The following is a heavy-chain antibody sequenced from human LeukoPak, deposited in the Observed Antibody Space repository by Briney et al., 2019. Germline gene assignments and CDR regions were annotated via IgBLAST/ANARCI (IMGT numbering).Heavy chain of an antibody. CDR2: IIPNSGGT. V-gene: IGHV1-2*02. J-gene: IGHJ4*02. D-gene: IGHD3-22*01. Sequence: GASLKVSCKASGYSFTGYYIHWVRQAPGQGLEWLGWIIPNSGGTNYAQKFQGRVTMTRDTSTSTVYMELSSLRSEDTAVYYCARAHYYDSSGVFDYWGQGTLVTVSS. CDR1: GYSFTGYY. CDR3: ARAHYYDSSGVFDY.